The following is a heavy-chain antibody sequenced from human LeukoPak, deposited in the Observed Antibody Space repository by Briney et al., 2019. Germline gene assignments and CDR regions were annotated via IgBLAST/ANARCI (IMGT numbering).Heavy chain of an antibody. V-gene: IGHV1-69*05. CDR3: ASPTRYSSSWFLLY. CDR2: IIPIFGTA. CDR1: GGTFSSYA. J-gene: IGHJ4*02. Sequence: EASVKVSCKASGGTFSSYAISWVRQAPGQGLEWMGGIIPIFGTANYAQKFQGRVTITTDESTSTAYRELSSLRSEDTAVYYCASPTRYSSSWFLLYWGQGTLATVSS. D-gene: IGHD6-13*01.